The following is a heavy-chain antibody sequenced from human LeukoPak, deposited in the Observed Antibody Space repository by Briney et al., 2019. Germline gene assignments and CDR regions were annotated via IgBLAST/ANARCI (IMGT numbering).Heavy chain of an antibody. J-gene: IGHJ4*02. V-gene: IGHV3-30-3*01. CDR2: ISYDGSNK. CDR1: GFTFSSYA. D-gene: IGHD4-17*01. Sequence: GGSLRLSCAASGFTFSSYAMHWVRQAPGKGLEWVAVISYDGSNKYYADSVKGRFTISRDNSKNTLYLQMNSLRAEDTAVYYCAKEKSPGVTTLIDYWGQGTLVTVSS. CDR3: AKEKSPGVTTLIDY.